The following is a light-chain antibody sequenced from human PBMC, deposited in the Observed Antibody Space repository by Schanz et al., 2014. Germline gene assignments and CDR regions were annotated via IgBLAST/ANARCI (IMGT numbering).Light chain of an antibody. V-gene: IGKV3-20*01. CDR1: QSVSNSY. CDR3: QQRFSFPLT. Sequence: DIVLTQSPGTLSLSPGERATLSCRASQSVSNSYLAWYQQKPGQAPRLLIYGASSRAAGIPARFSGSGSGTDFTLTITTLEPEDFAVYYCQQRFSFPLTFGGGTKVEIK. J-gene: IGKJ4*01. CDR2: GAS.